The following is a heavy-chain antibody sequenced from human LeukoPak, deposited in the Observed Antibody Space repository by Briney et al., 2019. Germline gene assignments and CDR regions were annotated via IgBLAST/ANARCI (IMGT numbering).Heavy chain of an antibody. CDR3: ASTTGRGALSFDP. J-gene: IGHJ5*02. V-gene: IGHV4-59*08. CDR2: IYYTGST. D-gene: IGHD3-10*01. CDR1: GGSISGYY. Sequence: SETLSLTCSVSGGSISGYYWRWIRQPPGKGLEWIGYIYYTGSTNYNPSLKSRVTISVDTSKNQFSLKLSSVTAADTAVYYCASTTGRGALSFDPWGQGTLVTVSS.